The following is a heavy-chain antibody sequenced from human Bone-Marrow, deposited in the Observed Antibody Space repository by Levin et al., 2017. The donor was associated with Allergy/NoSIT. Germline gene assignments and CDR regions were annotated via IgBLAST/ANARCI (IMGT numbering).Heavy chain of an antibody. CDR2: IYWDDDQ. J-gene: IGHJ4*02. Sequence: SGPTLVKPTQTLTLTCTVSGFSLDTRGVGVAWIRQPPGTALEWLALIYWDDDQRYSPSMKNRLTITKDSSGNRVVLTMTNMDPGDTATYFCAHRSSPEYTCGRGYYFGYWGQGTLVTVSS. CDR1: GFSLDTRGVG. CDR3: AHRSSPEYTCGRGYYFGY. D-gene: IGHD2-15*01. V-gene: IGHV2-5*02.